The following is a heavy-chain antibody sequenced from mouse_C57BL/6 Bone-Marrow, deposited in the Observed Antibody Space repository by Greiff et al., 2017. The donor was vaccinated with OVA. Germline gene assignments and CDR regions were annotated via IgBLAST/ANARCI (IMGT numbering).Heavy chain of an antibody. CDR2: IYPGDGDT. V-gene: IGHV1-82*01. Sequence: QVQLQQSGPELVKPGASVKISCKASGYAFSSSWMNWVKQRPGKGLEWIGRIYPGDGDTNYNGKFKGKATLTADKSSSTAYMQLSSLTSEYSAVYFCARWGDYSYYFAYWGQGTTLTVSS. D-gene: IGHD1-1*01. CDR1: GYAFSSSW. CDR3: ARWGDYSYYFAY. J-gene: IGHJ2*01.